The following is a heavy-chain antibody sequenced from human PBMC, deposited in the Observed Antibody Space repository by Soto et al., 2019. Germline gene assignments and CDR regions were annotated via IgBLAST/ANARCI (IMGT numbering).Heavy chain of an antibody. CDR1: GFTFSSYS. Sequence: EVQLVESGGGLVKPGGSLRLSCAASGFTFSSYSMNWVRQAPGKGLEWVSSISSSSSYIYYADSVKGRFTISRDNAKNSLYLQMNSLRAEDTTVYYCARVSEDRVGNAGIPSGWYFDLWGRGTLVTVSS. CDR2: ISSSSSYI. D-gene: IGHD6-25*01. CDR3: ARVSEDRVGNAGIPSGWYFDL. J-gene: IGHJ2*01. V-gene: IGHV3-21*01.